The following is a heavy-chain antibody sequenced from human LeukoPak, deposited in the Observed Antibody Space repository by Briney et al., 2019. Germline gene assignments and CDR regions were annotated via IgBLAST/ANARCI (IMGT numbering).Heavy chain of an antibody. CDR3: ARHSWDYYDSSGYYHDAFDI. CDR1: GVSISSYY. Sequence: PSETLSLTCTVSGVSISSYYWSWIRQPPGKGLEWIGYIYTSGSTNYNPSLKSRATISVDTSKNQFSLKLSSVTAADTAVYYCARHSWDYYDSSGYYHDAFDIWGQGTMVTVSS. V-gene: IGHV4-4*09. D-gene: IGHD3-22*01. CDR2: IYTSGST. J-gene: IGHJ3*02.